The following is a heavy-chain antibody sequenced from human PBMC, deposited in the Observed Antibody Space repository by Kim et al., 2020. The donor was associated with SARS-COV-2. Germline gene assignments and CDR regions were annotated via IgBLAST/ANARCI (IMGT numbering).Heavy chain of an antibody. J-gene: IGHJ2*01. V-gene: IGHV3-23*01. CDR3: AKVGITMVRGADWYFDL. Sequence: VKARFTISSDNSKNTLYLQMNSLRAEDTAVYYCAKVGITMVRGADWYFDLWGRGTLVTVSS. D-gene: IGHD3-10*01.